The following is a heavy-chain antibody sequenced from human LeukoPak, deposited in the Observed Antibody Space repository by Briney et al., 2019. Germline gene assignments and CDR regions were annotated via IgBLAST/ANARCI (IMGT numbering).Heavy chain of an antibody. CDR1: AFSFRTYW. CDR2: INQDGSVK. D-gene: IGHD6-19*01. Sequence: PGGSLRLSCVASAFSFRTYWMNWVRQAPGKGLEWVANINQDGSVKHYLDSVKGRFTISRDNAKNSPYLQMNSLRADDTAVYYCAVIDSNGWQVGLDYWGQGTQVTVSS. V-gene: IGHV3-7*01. CDR3: AVIDSNGWQVGLDY. J-gene: IGHJ4*02.